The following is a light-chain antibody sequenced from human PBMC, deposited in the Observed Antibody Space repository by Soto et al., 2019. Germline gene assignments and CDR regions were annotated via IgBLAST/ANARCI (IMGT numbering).Light chain of an antibody. Sequence: QTVVTQETSLTVSSGRTVTLTCASSTGAVTSVYYPSWFQQKPGQAPRALIYHTNSKHSWTPARFSGSLLGGKAALTLSGVQPDDEAEYYCLLYYGGVHVFGGGTKLTV. V-gene: IGLV7-43*01. J-gene: IGLJ3*02. CDR1: TGAVTSVYY. CDR2: HTN. CDR3: LLYYGGVHV.